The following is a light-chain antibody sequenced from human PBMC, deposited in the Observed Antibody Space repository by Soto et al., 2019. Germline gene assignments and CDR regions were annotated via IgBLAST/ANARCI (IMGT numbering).Light chain of an antibody. V-gene: IGLV2-14*01. CDR3: SSYTSTSTLDVV. CDR1: TSDVSDYKY. Sequence: QSVLTQPASVSGSPGQSLTISCTGATSDVSDYKYVSWYQQHPGEAPKLMIYEVSHRPSGISNRFSGSKSGNTASLTISGLQAEDEADYYCSSYTSTSTLDVVFGGGTKVTVL. J-gene: IGLJ2*01. CDR2: EVS.